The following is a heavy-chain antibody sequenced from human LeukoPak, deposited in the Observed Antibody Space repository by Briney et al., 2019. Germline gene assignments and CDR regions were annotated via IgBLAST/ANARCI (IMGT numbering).Heavy chain of an antibody. CDR1: GASISAGDFY. V-gene: IGHV4-30-4*01. D-gene: IGHD3-22*01. Sequence: SQTLSLTCSVSGASISAGDFYWSWIRQPPGKGLEWIGYIYYSGSTDYNPSLKSRVTISVDTSKNQFFLKLTSLTAADTAVYYCARADDDYYDSGGLYYFDFWGQGTLVTVSS. J-gene: IGHJ4*02. CDR3: ARADDDYYDSGGLYYFDF. CDR2: IYYSGST.